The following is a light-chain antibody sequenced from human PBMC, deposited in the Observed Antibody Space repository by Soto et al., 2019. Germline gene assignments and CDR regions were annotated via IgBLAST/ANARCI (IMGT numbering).Light chain of an antibody. J-gene: IGKJ1*01. CDR1: QTISSSY. CDR3: QQHDTSPWT. Sequence: EIVLTQSPGTLSLSLGERATLSCRASQTISSSYLAIAWYQQKPGQPPRLLIYGASSRATGIPDRFSGSGSATDFTLTISRLEPEDFAVYYCQQHDTSPWTFGQGTRVEIK. CDR2: GAS. V-gene: IGKV3-20*01.